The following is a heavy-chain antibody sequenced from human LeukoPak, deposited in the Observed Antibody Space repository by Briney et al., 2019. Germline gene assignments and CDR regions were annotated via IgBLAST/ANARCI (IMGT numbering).Heavy chain of an antibody. CDR3: ARGERDFDY. J-gene: IGHJ4*02. V-gene: IGHV3-49*04. CDR2: IRSKVYRGST. CDR1: GLSFGDSA. Sequence: PGGSLRLSCRVSGLSFGDSAVTWVRQAPGKGLEWVGCIRSKVYRGSTDYAASVKGRFIISRDESESIAYLQMDSLRTEDTAMYYCARGERDFDYWGQGTLVTVSS. D-gene: IGHD3-16*01.